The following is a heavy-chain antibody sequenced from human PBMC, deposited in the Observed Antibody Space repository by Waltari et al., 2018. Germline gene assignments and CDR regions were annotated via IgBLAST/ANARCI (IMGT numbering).Heavy chain of an antibody. CDR1: GYTLTELS. D-gene: IGHD4-17*01. Sequence: QVQLVQSGAEVKKPGASVKVSCKVSGYTLTELSMHWVRQAPGKGLEWMGGFDPEDGETINAQKFQGRVTMTEDTSTDTAYMELSSLRSEDTAVYYCATALWTMTTVTRAAFDYWGQGTLVTVSS. J-gene: IGHJ4*02. CDR3: ATALWTMTTVTRAAFDY. CDR2: FDPEDGET. V-gene: IGHV1-24*01.